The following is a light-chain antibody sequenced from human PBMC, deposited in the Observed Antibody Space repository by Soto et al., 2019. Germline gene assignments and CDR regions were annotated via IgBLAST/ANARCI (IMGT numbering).Light chain of an antibody. Sequence: QSVLTQPPSASETPGQRVSLSCSGSHSNIGANTVNWYQHVPGAAPKLLIYTNDQRPSGVPGRFSGSKSGTSASLAISGLQSEDDGHYYCAAWDDNLNGLIFGGGTKLTVL. J-gene: IGLJ2*01. CDR2: TND. CDR1: HSNIGANT. CDR3: AAWDDNLNGLI. V-gene: IGLV1-44*01.